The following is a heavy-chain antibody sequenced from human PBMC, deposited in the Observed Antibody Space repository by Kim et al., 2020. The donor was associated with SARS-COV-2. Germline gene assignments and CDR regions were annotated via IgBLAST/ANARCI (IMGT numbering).Heavy chain of an antibody. CDR1: GFTFSSYS. J-gene: IGHJ4*02. D-gene: IGHD2-21*02. CDR3: ASLTVVTPGGSY. V-gene: IGHV3-21*01. CDR2: ISSSSSYI. Sequence: GGSLRLSCAASGFTFSSYSMNWVRQAPGKGLEWVSSISSSSSYIYYADSVKGRFTISRDNAKNSLYLQMNSLRAEDTAVYYCASLTVVTPGGSYWGQGTLVTVSS.